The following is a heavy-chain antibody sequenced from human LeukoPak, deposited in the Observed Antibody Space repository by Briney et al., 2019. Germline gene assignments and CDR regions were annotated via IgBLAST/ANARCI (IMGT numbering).Heavy chain of an antibody. CDR3: ARESYRGLGY. Sequence: GGALRLSCAASGFTLRSSWMHWVRQAPGKRLVGVSCINTNGSNTNYADSVKGRFTFSRDNAKNTLYLQMNSLRVEDTAVYYCARESYRGLGYWGQGTLVTVSS. V-gene: IGHV3-74*01. CDR1: GFTLRSSW. J-gene: IGHJ4*02. CDR2: INTNGSNT. D-gene: IGHD3-10*01.